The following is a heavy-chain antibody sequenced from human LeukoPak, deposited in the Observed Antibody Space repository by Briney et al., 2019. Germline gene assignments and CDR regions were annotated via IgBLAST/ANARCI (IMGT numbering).Heavy chain of an antibody. Sequence: SGTLSLTCAVYGVSFSGYYWSWIRQPPGKGLEWIGEINHSGSTNYNPSLKSRVTISVDTSKNQFSLKLSSVTAADTAVYYCARAPYYDFWSSYPTKLRANWFDPWGQGTLVTVSS. V-gene: IGHV4-34*01. CDR2: INHSGST. D-gene: IGHD3-3*01. CDR1: GVSFSGYY. CDR3: ARAPYYDFWSSYPTKLRANWFDP. J-gene: IGHJ5*02.